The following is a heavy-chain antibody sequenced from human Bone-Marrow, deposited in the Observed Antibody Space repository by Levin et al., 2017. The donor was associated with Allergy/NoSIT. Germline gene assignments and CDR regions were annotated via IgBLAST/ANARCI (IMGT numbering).Heavy chain of an antibody. Sequence: ASVKVSCTASGFTFSSFGFSWVRQAPGQGLEWMGWISAYTGNINFAQKFQGRVSMTTDTFTNTSYLELRGLTSDDTAVYYCARDDYKSDGKRAEFSHHWGQGTLVTVSS. CDR3: ARDDYKSDGKRAEFSHH. CDR2: ISAYTGNI. V-gene: IGHV1-18*01. CDR1: GFTFSSFG. J-gene: IGHJ1*01. D-gene: IGHD2-15*01.